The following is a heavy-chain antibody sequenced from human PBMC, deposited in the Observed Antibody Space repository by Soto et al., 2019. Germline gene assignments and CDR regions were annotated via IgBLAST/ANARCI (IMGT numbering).Heavy chain of an antibody. CDR1: GFTISNNY. CDR3: AKRQSFDFWSGYLPFFDY. D-gene: IGHD3-3*01. V-gene: IGHV3-23*01. J-gene: IGHJ4*02. CDR2: VGGSGSDT. Sequence: WGSLRLSCAASGFTISNNYMSWVRQAPGKGLEWVSAVGGSGSDTYYADSVKGRFTISRDDSKNTLYLHMSSLRVEDTAIYYCAKRQSFDFWSGYLPFFDYWGQGTPVTSPQ.